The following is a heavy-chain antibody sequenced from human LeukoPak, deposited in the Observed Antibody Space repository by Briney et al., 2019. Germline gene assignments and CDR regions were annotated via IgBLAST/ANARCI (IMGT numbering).Heavy chain of an antibody. Sequence: SETLSLTCTVSGGSISSYYWSWIRQPPGKGLEWIGYIYSSGSTKYNPSLKSRVTISVDTSKNQFSLKLSSVTTADTAVYYCARDLVGSIDYWGQGTLVTVSS. CDR1: GGSISSYY. D-gene: IGHD2-15*01. CDR3: ARDLVGSIDY. J-gene: IGHJ4*02. CDR2: IYSSGST. V-gene: IGHV4-59*01.